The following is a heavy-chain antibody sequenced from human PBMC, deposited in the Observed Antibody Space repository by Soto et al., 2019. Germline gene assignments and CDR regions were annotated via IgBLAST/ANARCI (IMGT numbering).Heavy chain of an antibody. J-gene: IGHJ3*01. Sequence: QGLEWMGWISAYNGNTNYAQKLQGRVTMTTDTSTSTAYMELRSLRSDDTAVYYCSRYQASRIAAIGAFEFWGKGTMVIVSS. D-gene: IGHD6-6*01. CDR3: SRYQASRIAAIGAFEF. V-gene: IGHV1-18*01. CDR2: ISAYNGNT.